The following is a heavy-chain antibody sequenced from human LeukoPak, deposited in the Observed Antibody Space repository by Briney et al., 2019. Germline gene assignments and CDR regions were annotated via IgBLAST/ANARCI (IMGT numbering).Heavy chain of an antibody. CDR3: TRENGDYAYDQ. D-gene: IGHD4-17*01. Sequence: SETLSLTCAVSGGSFSDYDWSWIRQPPGKGLEWIGEINQSGSINDNPSLKSRVTLSLDTSKNQFSLRLSSVTVADTAVYYCTRENGDYAYDQWGQGTLVTVSS. J-gene: IGHJ4*02. CDR1: GGSFSDYD. V-gene: IGHV4-34*01. CDR2: INQSGSI.